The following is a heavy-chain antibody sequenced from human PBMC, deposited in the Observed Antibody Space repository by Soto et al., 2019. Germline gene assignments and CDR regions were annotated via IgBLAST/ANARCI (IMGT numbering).Heavy chain of an antibody. Sequence: GESLKISCKGSGYSFTIYWIGWVRQMPGKGLEWMGIMYPADSDIRYSPSFQGQVIISADKSISTAYLQWSSLKASDTAMYFCARHAGSGSRYWYFDLWGRGTLVTVSS. J-gene: IGHJ2*01. CDR3: ARHAGSGSRYWYFDL. CDR1: GYSFTIYW. D-gene: IGHD1-26*01. CDR2: MYPADSDI. V-gene: IGHV5-51*01.